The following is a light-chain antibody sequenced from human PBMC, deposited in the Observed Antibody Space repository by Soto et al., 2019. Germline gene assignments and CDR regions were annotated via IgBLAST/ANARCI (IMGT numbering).Light chain of an antibody. CDR3: QSYDTSLSAL. Sequence: QSVLTQPPSVSGAPGQRVTISCTGSSSNIGAGYDVHWYQQLPGTAPKLLIYGNSNRPSGVPDRFSGSKSVTSASLAITGPQAEDEDYYYCQSYDTSLSALFGGGTKLTVL. CDR1: SSNIGAGYD. J-gene: IGLJ3*02. CDR2: GNS. V-gene: IGLV1-40*01.